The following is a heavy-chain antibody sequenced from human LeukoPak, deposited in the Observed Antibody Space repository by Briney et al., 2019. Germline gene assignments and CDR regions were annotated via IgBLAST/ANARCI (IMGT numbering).Heavy chain of an antibody. D-gene: IGHD3-3*01. CDR2: IYTSGST. J-gene: IGHJ3*02. Sequence: PSKTLSLTCTVSGGSISSYYWSWIRQPAGKGLEWIGRIYTSGSTNYNPSLKSRVTMSVDTSKNQFSLKLSSVTAADTAVYYCARDQFTYYDFWSGYPHDAFDIWGQGTMVTVSS. V-gene: IGHV4-4*07. CDR1: GGSISSYY. CDR3: ARDQFTYYDFWSGYPHDAFDI.